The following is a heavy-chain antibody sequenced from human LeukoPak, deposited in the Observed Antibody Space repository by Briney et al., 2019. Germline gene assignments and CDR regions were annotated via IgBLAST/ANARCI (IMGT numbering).Heavy chain of an antibody. D-gene: IGHD3-10*01. J-gene: IGHJ6*03. CDR2: IYKNAIT. CDR1: GFTFDDYG. V-gene: IGHV3-53*01. Sequence: GGSLRLSCAASGFTFDDYGLSWVRQAPGKGLEWVSVIYKNAITYYADTVKGRFTISRDNSKNMLYLQMNSLRADDTAVYYCARSLRVRGVPDYMDVWGKGTTVTISS. CDR3: ARSLRVRGVPDYMDV.